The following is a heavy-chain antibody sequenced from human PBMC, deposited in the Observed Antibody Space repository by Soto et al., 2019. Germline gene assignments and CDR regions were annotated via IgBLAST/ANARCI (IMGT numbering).Heavy chain of an antibody. J-gene: IGHJ4*02. Sequence: EVQLVESGGGLVKPGGSLRLSCAASGFTFSTYSMNWVRQAPGKGLEWVSSISSSSNYMYYADSVKGRFTISRDNAKNSLYLQRNSLRAEDTAVYYCAREGDGSGGGYFDYWGQGTLVTVSS. CDR3: AREGDGSGGGYFDY. CDR2: ISSSSNYM. D-gene: IGHD3-10*01. CDR1: GFTFSTYS. V-gene: IGHV3-21*01.